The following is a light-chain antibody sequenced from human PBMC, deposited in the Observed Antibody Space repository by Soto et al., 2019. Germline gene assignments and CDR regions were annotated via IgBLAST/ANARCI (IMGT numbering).Light chain of an antibody. V-gene: IGKV1-5*01. CDR1: QSISKW. J-gene: IGKJ4*01. CDR2: DAS. CDR3: QQTYSDIS. Sequence: DIQMTQSPSTLSASVGDRVTMTCRASQSISKWLAWYQQKPGTAPKLLIYDASNLESGVPSRFSGSGSGTEFTLTIRSLQPDDFASYHCQQTYSDISFGGGTKVDIK.